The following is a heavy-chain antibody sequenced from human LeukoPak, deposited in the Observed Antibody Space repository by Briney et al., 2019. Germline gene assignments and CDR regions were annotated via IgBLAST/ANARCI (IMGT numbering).Heavy chain of an antibody. V-gene: IGHV3-23*01. CDR2: ISGGCGVT. CDR3: AKEPRVATIEIFDY. D-gene: IGHD5-12*01. CDR1: GFTFSSYA. Sequence: GGSLRLSCAASGFTFSSYAMSWVRQAPGKGLEWVSSISGGCGVTYYADSVKGRFTISRDNSKDTVYLQMNSLRAEDTAVYYCAKEPRVATIEIFDYWGQGTLVTVSS. J-gene: IGHJ4*02.